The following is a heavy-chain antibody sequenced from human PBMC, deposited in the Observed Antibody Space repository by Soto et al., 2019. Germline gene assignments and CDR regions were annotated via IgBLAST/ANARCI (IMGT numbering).Heavy chain of an antibody. V-gene: IGHV2-26*01. D-gene: IGHD5-18*01. CDR1: GFSLSEPGVG. J-gene: IGHJ4*02. CDR3: ARTRAREPQRFLKWLPHEYFFDY. CDR2: IFSNDEK. Sequence: QVTLKESGPVLVKPTETLTLTCTVSGFSLSEPGVGVSWIRQSPGKAPEWLAHIFSNDEKSFSTSLSSRLTISKNTSKSHVILSLTESRPVDTDTYFCARTRAREPQRFLKWLPHEYFFDYWGQGIVVTVSS.